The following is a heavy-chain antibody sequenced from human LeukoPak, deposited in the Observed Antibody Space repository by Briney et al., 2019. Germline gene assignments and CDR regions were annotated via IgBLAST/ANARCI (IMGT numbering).Heavy chain of an antibody. D-gene: IGHD5-12*01. J-gene: IGHJ4*02. V-gene: IGHV4-38-2*02. CDR2: IYHSGIT. Sequence: TASETLSLTCTVSGYSISSGYYWGWIRQPPGKGLEWIGSIYHSGITYYNPSLKSRVTISIDTSKNQFSLKLSSVTAADTAVYYCAREGEWLRSSLDYWGQGTLVTVSS. CDR1: GYSISSGYY. CDR3: AREGEWLRSSLDY.